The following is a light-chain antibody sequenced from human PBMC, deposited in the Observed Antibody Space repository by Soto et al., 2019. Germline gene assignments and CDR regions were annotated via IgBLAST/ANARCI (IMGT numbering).Light chain of an antibody. Sequence: DIKMTQSPSSLSASVGDRVTITCRASQSISSYLNWYQQKPGKAPKLLIYAASILQSGVPSRFSGSGSGTDFTLTISSLQPEDFATYYCQKSYSTPLTFGGGTKVEIK. J-gene: IGKJ4*01. CDR1: QSISSY. V-gene: IGKV1-39*01. CDR2: AAS. CDR3: QKSYSTPLT.